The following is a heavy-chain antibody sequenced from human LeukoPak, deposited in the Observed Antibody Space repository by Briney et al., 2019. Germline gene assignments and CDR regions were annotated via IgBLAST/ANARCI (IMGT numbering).Heavy chain of an antibody. J-gene: IGHJ4*02. CDR1: GGSFSGYY. Sequence: SETLSLTCAVYGGSFSGYYWSWIRQPPGKGLEWIGEINHSGSTNYNPSLKSRVTISVDTSKNQFSLKLSSVTAADTAVYYCARGRYSSSWFPFDYWGQGTLVTVSS. CDR2: INHSGST. V-gene: IGHV4-34*01. D-gene: IGHD6-13*01. CDR3: ARGRYSSSWFPFDY.